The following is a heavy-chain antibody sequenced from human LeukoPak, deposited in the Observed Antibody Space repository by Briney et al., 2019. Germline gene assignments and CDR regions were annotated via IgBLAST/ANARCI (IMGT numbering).Heavy chain of an antibody. J-gene: IGHJ4*02. CDR2: ITGSGGST. D-gene: IGHD6-19*01. Sequence: GGSLRLSCAVSGITFSNYAMNWVRQAPGKGLEWVSVITGSGGSTYYADSVTGRFTISRDNSKNTVSLQMNSLRAEDTAVYYCAKVGVMRRSGWFGGDYFDFWGQGTLVTVSS. CDR3: AKVGVMRRSGWFGGDYFDF. CDR1: GITFSNYA. V-gene: IGHV3-23*01.